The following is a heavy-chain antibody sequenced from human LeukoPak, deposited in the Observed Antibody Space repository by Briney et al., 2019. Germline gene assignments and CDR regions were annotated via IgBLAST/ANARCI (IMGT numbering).Heavy chain of an antibody. CDR3: ARGAITYYYDSSGYSPSGN. V-gene: IGHV1-46*01. CDR2: INPSGGST. J-gene: IGHJ4*02. Sequence: GASVKVSCKASGGTFSSYAISWVRQAPGQGLEWMGIINPSGGSTSYAQKFQGRVTMTRDTSTSTVYMELSSLRSEDTAVYYCARGAITYYYDSSGYSPSGNWGQGTLVTVSS. D-gene: IGHD3-22*01. CDR1: GGTFSSYA.